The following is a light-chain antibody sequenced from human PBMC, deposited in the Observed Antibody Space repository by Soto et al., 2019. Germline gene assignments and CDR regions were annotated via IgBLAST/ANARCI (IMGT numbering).Light chain of an antibody. CDR1: QSVSSN. CDR2: GAS. J-gene: IGKJ5*01. CDR3: HQYDNWPKT. Sequence: EIVLTQSPGTLSLSPWERATLSCRASQSVSSNLAWYQQKPGQAPRLLIYGASTRATGIPARFSGSGSGTEFTLTISSLQSEDFAVYYCHQYDNWPKTFGQGTRLEI. V-gene: IGKV3-15*01.